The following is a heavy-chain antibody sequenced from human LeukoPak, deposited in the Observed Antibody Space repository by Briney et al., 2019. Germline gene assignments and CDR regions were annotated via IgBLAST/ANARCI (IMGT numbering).Heavy chain of an antibody. CDR1: GFTFSSFG. J-gene: IGHJ4*02. D-gene: IGHD6-6*01. CDR2: ISFDGSNK. Sequence: GGSLRRSCAASGFTFSSFGMHWVRQAPGKGLEWVAIISFDGSNKYYADSVKGRFTISRDNSKNTLYLQMNSLRAEDTAVYYCAKDLRQLESFDYWGQGTLVTVSS. V-gene: IGHV3-30*18. CDR3: AKDLRQLESFDY.